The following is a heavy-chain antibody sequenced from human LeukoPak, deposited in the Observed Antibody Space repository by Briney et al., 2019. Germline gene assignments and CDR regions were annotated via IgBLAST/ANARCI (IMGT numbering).Heavy chain of an antibody. CDR2: INAGNGNT. V-gene: IGHV1-3*01. D-gene: IGHD1-26*01. J-gene: IGHJ4*02. CDR3: ARVAFGELLPDY. Sequence: GASVKVSCTASGYSFTSYARHWVRQAPGQRLEWMGWINAGNGNTKYSQKFQGRVTITRDTSASTAYMELSSLRSEDTAVYYCARVAFGELLPDYWGQGTLVTVSS. CDR1: GYSFTSYA.